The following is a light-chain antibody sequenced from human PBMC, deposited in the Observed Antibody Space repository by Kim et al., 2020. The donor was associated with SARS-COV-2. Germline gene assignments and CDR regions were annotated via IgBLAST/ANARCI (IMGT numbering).Light chain of an antibody. J-gene: IGKJ1*01. V-gene: IGKV3-15*01. CDR2: GAS. CDR3: QQYNNWPRT. Sequence: EIVMTQSPATLSVSPGERATLSCRASQSVSINLAWYQQKPGQAPRLLIYGASTRATGIPARFSGSGSGTEFTLTISSLQSEDFAVYYWQQYNNWPRTFGQGTKVDIK. CDR1: QSVSIN.